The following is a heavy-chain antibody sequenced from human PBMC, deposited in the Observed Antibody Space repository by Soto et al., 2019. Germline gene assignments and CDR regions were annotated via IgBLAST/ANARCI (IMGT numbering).Heavy chain of an antibody. CDR2: IDTSDSYT. D-gene: IGHD2-15*01. CDR3: GRVQGSGIHX. Sequence: PGGSLKSSCKGSGYSFNSYWISLGRQMPGKGLELMGRIDTSDSYTNYSPSFKGHVTISAEKSISTDYLKWSSLKSWDTAMYYCGRVQGSGIHXWGQVTLVTVSX. V-gene: IGHV5-10-1*01. J-gene: IGHJ4*03. CDR1: GYSFNSYW.